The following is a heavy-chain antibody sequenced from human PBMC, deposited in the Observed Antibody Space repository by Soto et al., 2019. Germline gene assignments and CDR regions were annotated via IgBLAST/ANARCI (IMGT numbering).Heavy chain of an antibody. Sequence: ASVKVSCKASGYTFTSYYMQWVRQAPGQGLEWMGIINPSGGSTSYAQKFQGRVTMTRDTSTSTVYMDLSSLSSEDTAVYYCARASSGYYSYFDYWGQGTLVTVSS. CDR3: ARASSGYYSYFDY. CDR2: INPSGGST. J-gene: IGHJ4*02. V-gene: IGHV1-46*01. D-gene: IGHD3-22*01. CDR1: GYTFTSYY.